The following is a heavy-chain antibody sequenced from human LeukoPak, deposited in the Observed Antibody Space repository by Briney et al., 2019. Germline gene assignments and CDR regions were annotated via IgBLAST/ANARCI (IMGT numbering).Heavy chain of an antibody. CDR1: GFTFSSYS. CDR2: ISSSSSYI. Sequence: PGGSLRLSCAASGFTFSSYSMNWVRQAPGKGLEWVSSISSSSSYINYADSVKGRFTISRDNAKNSLYLQMNSLRAEDTAVYYCARDLRRSGYYAFDYWGQGILVTVSS. CDR3: ARDLRRSGYYAFDY. J-gene: IGHJ4*02. D-gene: IGHD3-22*01. V-gene: IGHV3-21*01.